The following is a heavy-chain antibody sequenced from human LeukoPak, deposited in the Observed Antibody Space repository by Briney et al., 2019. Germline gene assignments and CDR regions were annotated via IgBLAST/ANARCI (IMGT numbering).Heavy chain of an antibody. CDR1: GGSISSYY. CDR2: IYYSGST. D-gene: IGHD3-22*01. V-gene: IGHV4-59*01. Sequence: SETLSLTCTVSGGSISSYYWSWIRQPPGKGLEWIGYIYYSGSTNYNSSLKSRVTISVDTSKNQFSLKLSSVTAADTAVYYCARFMSRYYYDSSGYGLFDIWGQGTMVTVSS. J-gene: IGHJ3*02. CDR3: ARFMSRYYYDSSGYGLFDI.